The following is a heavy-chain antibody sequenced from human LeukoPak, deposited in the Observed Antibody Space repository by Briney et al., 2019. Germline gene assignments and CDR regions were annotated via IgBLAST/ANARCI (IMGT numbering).Heavy chain of an antibody. J-gene: IGHJ4*02. Sequence: GGSLRLSCAASGSTFSNAWMSWVRQAPGKGLEWVSAISGSGGSTYYADSVKGRFTISRDNSKNTLYLQMNSLRAEDTAVYYCAKDPPIVVVPAARKGGNWGQGTLVTVSS. CDR1: GSTFSNAW. CDR3: AKDPPIVVVPAARKGGN. CDR2: ISGSGGST. D-gene: IGHD2-2*01. V-gene: IGHV3-23*01.